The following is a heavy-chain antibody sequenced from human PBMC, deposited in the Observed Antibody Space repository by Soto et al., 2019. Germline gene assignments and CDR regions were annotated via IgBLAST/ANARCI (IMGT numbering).Heavy chain of an antibody. Sequence: PGGSLRLSCVASGFTFSNYWMHWVRQAPGKGLVWVSRISTDESSTNYADSVTGRFTISRDNAMNTLYLQMNSLRAEDTAVYYCARDNWNSYWGQGTLVTFSS. CDR3: ARDNWNSY. D-gene: IGHD1-7*01. V-gene: IGHV3-74*01. CDR2: ISTDESST. CDR1: GFTFSNYW. J-gene: IGHJ4*02.